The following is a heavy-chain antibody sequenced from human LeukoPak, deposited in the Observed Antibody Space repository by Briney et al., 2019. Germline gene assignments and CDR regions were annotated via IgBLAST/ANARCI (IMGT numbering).Heavy chain of an antibody. V-gene: IGHV1-69*02. Sequence: GASVKVSCKASGGTFSSYTISWVRQAPGQGLEWMGRIIPILGIANYAQKFQGRVTITADKSTSTAYMELRGLRSDDTAVYYCARPYRYGDYGGDIWGQGTMDTVSS. D-gene: IGHD4-17*01. CDR3: ARPYRYGDYGGDI. J-gene: IGHJ3*02. CDR1: GGTFSSYT. CDR2: IIPILGIA.